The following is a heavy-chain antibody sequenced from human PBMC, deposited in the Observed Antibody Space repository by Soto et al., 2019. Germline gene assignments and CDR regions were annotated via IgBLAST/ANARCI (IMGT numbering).Heavy chain of an antibody. D-gene: IGHD2-15*01. CDR1: GFTFDDYG. CDR3: AKAVVVGLKSWVNFFDS. J-gene: IGHJ4*02. Sequence: EVQLVESGGGLVQPGRSLRLSCVASGFTFDDYGMHWVRLAPGKGLEWVSAISWNSDIIDYVDSVKGRFTISRDNAKCSLFLQMNNLRPEDTALYYCAKAVVVGLKSWVNFFDSWGQGTLVTVSS. V-gene: IGHV3-9*01. CDR2: ISWNSDII.